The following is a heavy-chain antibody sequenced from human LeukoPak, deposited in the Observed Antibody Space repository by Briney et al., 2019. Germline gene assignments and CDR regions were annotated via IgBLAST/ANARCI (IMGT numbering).Heavy chain of an antibody. CDR2: ISRSSSYK. CDR1: GFTFSSYS. D-gene: IGHD6-13*01. V-gene: IGHV3-21*04. J-gene: IGHJ4*02. Sequence: PGGSLRLSCVASGFTFSSYSMNWVRQAPGKGLEWVSSISRSSSYKYYADSVKGRFTISRDNAKNSLYLQVNSLRAEDTAVYYCVKQWSLAAAGTFDFWGQGTLVTVSS. CDR3: VKQWSLAAAGTFDF.